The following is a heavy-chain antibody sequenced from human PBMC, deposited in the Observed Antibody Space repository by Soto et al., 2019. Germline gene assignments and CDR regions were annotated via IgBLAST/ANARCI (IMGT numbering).Heavy chain of an antibody. CDR1: GGSIYTYS. Sequence: SSETLSLTCTVSGGSIYTYSWTWLRQPAGKGLEWIGHIYSSGSANYNPSLKSRVPMSVDTSKNQFSLKLNSVTAADTAVYYCATIVGANDYWGQGALVTVSA. D-gene: IGHD1-26*01. J-gene: IGHJ4*02. V-gene: IGHV4-4*07. CDR2: IYSSGSA. CDR3: ATIVGANDY.